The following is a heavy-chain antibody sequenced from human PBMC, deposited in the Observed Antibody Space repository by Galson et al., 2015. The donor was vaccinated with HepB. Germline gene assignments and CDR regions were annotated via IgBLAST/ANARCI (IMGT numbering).Heavy chain of an antibody. J-gene: IGHJ2*01. CDR1: GGSISSGDYY. V-gene: IGHV4-30-4*01. CDR2: IYYSGST. Sequence: QVQLQESGPGLVKPSQTLSLTCTVSGGSISSGDYYWSWIRQPPGKGLEWIGYIYYSGSTYYNPSLKSRVTISVDTSKSQFSLKLSSVTAADTAVYYCARDGVVPAAIRWWYFDLWGRGTLVTVSS. D-gene: IGHD2-2*02. CDR3: ARDGVVPAAIRWWYFDL.